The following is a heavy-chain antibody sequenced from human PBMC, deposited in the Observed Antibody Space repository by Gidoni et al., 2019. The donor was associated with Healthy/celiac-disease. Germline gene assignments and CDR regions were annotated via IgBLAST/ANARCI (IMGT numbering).Heavy chain of an antibody. J-gene: IGHJ3*02. V-gene: IGHV4-4*02. Sequence: QVQLQESGPGLVKPSGTLSLNCAVSGGSISSSNWWSWVRQPPGKGLEWIGEIYHSGSTNYNPSLKSQVTISVDKSKNQFSLKLSSVTAADTAVYYCARRTAARGPLVAFDIWGQGTMVTVSS. CDR1: GGSISSSNW. D-gene: IGHD6-25*01. CDR2: IYHSGST. CDR3: ARRTAARGPLVAFDI.